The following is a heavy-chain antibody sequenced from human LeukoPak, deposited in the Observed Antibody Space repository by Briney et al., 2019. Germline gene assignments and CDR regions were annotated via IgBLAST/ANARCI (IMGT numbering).Heavy chain of an antibody. CDR3: AKDPRQLIAAADPDY. CDR2: ISGSGGST. D-gene: IGHD6-13*01. CDR1: GFTFSSYA. J-gene: IGHJ4*02. V-gene: IGHV3-23*01. Sequence: GGSLRLSCAASGFTFSSYAMSWVRQAPGKGLEWVSAISGSGGSTYYADSVKGRFTISRDNSKNTLYLQMNSQRAEDTAVYYCAKDPRQLIAAADPDYWGQGTLVTVSS.